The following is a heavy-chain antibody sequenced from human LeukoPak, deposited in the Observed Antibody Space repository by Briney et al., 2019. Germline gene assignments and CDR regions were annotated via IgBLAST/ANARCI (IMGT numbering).Heavy chain of an antibody. CDR1: GFTFSNYG. D-gene: IGHD5-18*01. CDR2: IWYDGGNK. Sequence: GGSLRLSCAASGFTFSNYGMHWVRQAPGKGLEWVAVIWYDGGNKYYADSVKGRFTISRDNSKNTLYLQMNSLRAEDTAVYYCARDPSPSRYGLYYFDYWGQGTLVTVSS. J-gene: IGHJ4*02. CDR3: ARDPSPSRYGLYYFDY. V-gene: IGHV3-33*01.